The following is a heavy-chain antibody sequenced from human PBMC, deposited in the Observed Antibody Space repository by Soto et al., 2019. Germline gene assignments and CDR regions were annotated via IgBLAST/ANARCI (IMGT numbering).Heavy chain of an antibody. CDR2: ISYDGSNK. Sequence: PGGSLRLSCAASGFTFSSYAMHWVRQAPGKGLEWVAVISYDGSNKYYADSVKGRFTISRDNSKNTLYLQMNSLRAEDTAVYYCARACQGRSCYYYYGMDVWGQGTTVTVSS. D-gene: IGHD1-26*01. CDR3: ARACQGRSCYYYYGMDV. V-gene: IGHV3-30-3*01. CDR1: GFTFSSYA. J-gene: IGHJ6*02.